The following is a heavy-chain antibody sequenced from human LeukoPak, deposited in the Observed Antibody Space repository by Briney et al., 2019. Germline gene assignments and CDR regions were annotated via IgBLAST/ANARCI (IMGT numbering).Heavy chain of an antibody. D-gene: IGHD4-23*01. V-gene: IGHV4-39*01. J-gene: IGHJ4*02. Sequence: SETLSLTCTVSGGSFSSSSYYWGWIRQPPGKGLEWIGSIYYSGSTYYSPSLKSRVAISVDTSKNQFSLKLISVTAADTAVYYCARHRTVLIPDWDYWGQGTLVTVSS. CDR1: GGSFSSSSYY. CDR3: ARHRTVLIPDWDY. CDR2: IYYSGST.